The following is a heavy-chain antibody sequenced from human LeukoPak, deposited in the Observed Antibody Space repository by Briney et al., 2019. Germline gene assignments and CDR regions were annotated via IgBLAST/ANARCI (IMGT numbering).Heavy chain of an antibody. CDR2: IYYSGST. J-gene: IGHJ5*02. Sequence: SETLSLTCTVSGGSITSHYWTWLRQPPGKGLEWIGYIYYSGSTNYNPSFKSRVTISVDTSKNQFSLKLSSVTAADTAVYYCAEYYYDSSGYNDWFDPWGQGTLVTVSS. V-gene: IGHV4-59*11. D-gene: IGHD3-22*01. CDR1: GGSITSHY. CDR3: AEYYYDSSGYNDWFDP.